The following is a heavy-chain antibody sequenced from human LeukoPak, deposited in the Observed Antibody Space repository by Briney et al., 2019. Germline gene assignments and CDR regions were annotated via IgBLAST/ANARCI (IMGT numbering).Heavy chain of an antibody. CDR2: IYYSGST. J-gene: IGHJ6*03. CDR1: GGSISSYY. D-gene: IGHD2-15*01. CDR3: ARQRGPHYCSGGSCSYNYYYYMDV. Sequence: SETLSLTCTVSGGSISSYYWSWIRQPPGKGLEWIGYIYYSGSTSYNPSLKSRVTISIDTSKNQFSLKLRSVTAADTAVYYCARQRGPHYCSGGSCSYNYYYYMDVWGKGTTVTVSS. V-gene: IGHV4-59*12.